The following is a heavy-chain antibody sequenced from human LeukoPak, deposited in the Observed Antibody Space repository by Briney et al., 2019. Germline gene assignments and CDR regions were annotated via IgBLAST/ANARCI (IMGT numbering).Heavy chain of an antibody. CDR1: GFPFSVSW. D-gene: IGHD3-3*01. CDR2: ITTDETT. CDR3: AKDWFATTDY. V-gene: IGHV3-74*01. Sequence: GGSLRLSCAASGFPFSVSWMHSFRHVPGKGLMWVSRITTDETTTYADSVRGRFSISRDNAKNTVYLQMNSLRVEDTAVYYCAKDWFATTDYWGQGILVTVSS. J-gene: IGHJ4*02.